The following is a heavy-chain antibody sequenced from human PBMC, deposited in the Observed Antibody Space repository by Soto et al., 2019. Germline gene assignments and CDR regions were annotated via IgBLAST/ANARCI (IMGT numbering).Heavy chain of an antibody. D-gene: IGHD3-22*01. Sequence: QVQLVQSGAEVKKPGSSVKVSCKASGGTFSSYAISWVRQAPGQGLEWMGGIIAILGKANYAEKFQGRVTLTADESTSTAYMELSSLKSEDTAVYYCARERGGAIIVGVTGTFDVCGQGTLVTVSS. CDR1: GGTFSSYA. CDR2: IIAILGKA. J-gene: IGHJ3*01. CDR3: ARERGGAIIVGVTGTFDV. V-gene: IGHV1-69*01.